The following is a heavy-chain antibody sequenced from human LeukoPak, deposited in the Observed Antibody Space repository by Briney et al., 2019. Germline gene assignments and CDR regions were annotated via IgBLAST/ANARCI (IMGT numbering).Heavy chain of an antibody. J-gene: IGHJ5*02. V-gene: IGHV4-34*01. CDR1: GGSFSGYY. D-gene: IGHD1-14*01. CDR2: INHSGST. CDR3: ARGAIDPELSENWFDP. Sequence: SETLSLTCAVCGGSFSGYYWSWIRQPPGKGLEWIGEINHSGSTNYNPSLKSRVTISVDTSKNQFSLKLSSVTAADTAVYYCARGAIDPELSENWFDPWGQGTLVTVSS.